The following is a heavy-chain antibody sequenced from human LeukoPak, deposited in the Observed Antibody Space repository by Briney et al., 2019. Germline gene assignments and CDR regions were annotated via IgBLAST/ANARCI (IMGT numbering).Heavy chain of an antibody. D-gene: IGHD2-15*01. V-gene: IGHV4-59*08. CDR3: ARRRVGDLTVGSDTWFDP. CDR2: ISDSGST. Sequence: SETLSLTCTVSGASISSSYWSWIRQPPGKGLEWIGYISDSGSTNYNPSLQSRVTISVDTSKNQFSLKLSSVTASDTAVYYCARRRVGDLTVGSDTWFDPWGQGALVTVSS. CDR1: GASISSSY. J-gene: IGHJ5*02.